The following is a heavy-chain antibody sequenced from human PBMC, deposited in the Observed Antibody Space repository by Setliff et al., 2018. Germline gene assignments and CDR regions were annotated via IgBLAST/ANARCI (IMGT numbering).Heavy chain of an antibody. CDR3: ASERTYNYDSSGYHRPNWYFDY. V-gene: IGHV1-18*01. Sequence: ASVKVSCKASGYTFTSYGISWVRQAPGQGLEWMGWISAYNGNTSYAQNFQGRVTMTRDTSTSTVSMELGSLISEDTAVYYCASERTYNYDSSGYHRPNWYFDYWGQGTLVTVSS. D-gene: IGHD3-22*01. J-gene: IGHJ4*02. CDR2: ISAYNGNT. CDR1: GYTFTSYG.